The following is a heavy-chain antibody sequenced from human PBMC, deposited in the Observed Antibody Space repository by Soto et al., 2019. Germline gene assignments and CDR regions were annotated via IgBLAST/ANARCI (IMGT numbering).Heavy chain of an antibody. CDR1: GGSISSGGYS. Sequence: QLQLQESGSGLVKPSQTLSLTCAVSGGSISSGGYSWSWIRQPPGKGLEWIGYIYHSGRTYYNPSLKSRVTISVDRSKNHFSLKLSSVTAADTAVYYCASSHAGAHITAAVHWGQGTLVTVSS. CDR2: IYHSGRT. V-gene: IGHV4-30-2*01. D-gene: IGHD6-13*01. J-gene: IGHJ4*02. CDR3: ASSHAGAHITAAVH.